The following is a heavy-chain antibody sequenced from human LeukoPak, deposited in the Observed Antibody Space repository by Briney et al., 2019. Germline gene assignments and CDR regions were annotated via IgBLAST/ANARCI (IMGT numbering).Heavy chain of an antibody. J-gene: IGHJ6*03. CDR2: ISHDGGND. D-gene: IGHD3-10*01. CDR3: VGSPTYYYMDV. V-gene: IGHV3-30*04. CDR1: GSTFRNHA. Sequence: GSLSLSCAASGSTFRNHAIHWVRQAPGKGLEWVTVISHDGGNDYYRDSVKGRFTISRDNSKNTVLLQMNSLSPDDTAIYYCVGSPTYYYMDVWGKGTTVTVSS.